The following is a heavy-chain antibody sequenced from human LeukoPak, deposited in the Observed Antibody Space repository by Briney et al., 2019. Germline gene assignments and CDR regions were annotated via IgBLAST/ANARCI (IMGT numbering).Heavy chain of an antibody. V-gene: IGHV4-4*07. CDR2: VYPSGSA. J-gene: IGHJ5*02. CDR3: ARDYTEQHNYARSGYYWKWFDP. CDR1: GGSISSYY. Sequence: SETLSLTCTVSGGSISSYYWSWIRQPAGKGLEWIGRVYPSGSADYNPSLESQVTMSIDTSKNQFSLKLRSVTAADTAVYYCARDYTEQHNYARSGYYWKWFDPWGQGTLVTVSS. D-gene: IGHD3-22*01.